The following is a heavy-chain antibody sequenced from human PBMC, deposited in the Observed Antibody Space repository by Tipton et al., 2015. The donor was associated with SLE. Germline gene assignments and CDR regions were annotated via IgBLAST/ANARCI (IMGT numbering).Heavy chain of an antibody. CDR2: IYYSGST. CDR3: AAARDIVVVPAAIGYFQH. J-gene: IGHJ1*01. CDR1: GDSINSDGYF. V-gene: IGHV4-31*03. Sequence: TLSLTCTVSGDSINSDGYFWTWIRQPPGKGLEWIGYIYYSGSTYYNPSLQSRLTMSVDTSKNQFSLKLSSVTAADTAVYYCAAARDIVVVPAAIGYFQHWGQGTLVTVSS. D-gene: IGHD2-2*02.